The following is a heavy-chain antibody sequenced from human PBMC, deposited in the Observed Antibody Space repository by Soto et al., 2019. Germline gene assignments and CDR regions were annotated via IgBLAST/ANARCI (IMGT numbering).Heavy chain of an antibody. D-gene: IGHD4-17*01. CDR2: ISYDGSNK. Sequence: PGGSLRLSSAASGFTFSSYGMHWVRQAPGKGLEWVAVISYDGSNKYYADSVKGRFTISRDNSKNTLYLQMNSLRAEDTAVYYCAKDHSASGGDYATFDYWGQGTLVTVSS. CDR3: AKDHSASGGDYATFDY. J-gene: IGHJ4*02. V-gene: IGHV3-30*18. CDR1: GFTFSSYG.